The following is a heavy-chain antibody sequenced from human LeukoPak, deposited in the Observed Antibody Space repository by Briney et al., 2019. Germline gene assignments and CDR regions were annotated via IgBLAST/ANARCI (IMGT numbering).Heavy chain of an antibody. Sequence: GGSLRLSCAASGFTFSSYAMSWVRQAPGKGLEWVSAISGSGGSTYYADSVKGRFTISGDNSKNTLYLQMNSLRAEDTAVYYCAKSMVRGVIIRSPFDYWGRGTLVTVSS. D-gene: IGHD3-10*01. CDR1: GFTFSSYA. J-gene: IGHJ4*02. CDR2: ISGSGGST. CDR3: AKSMVRGVIIRSPFDY. V-gene: IGHV3-23*01.